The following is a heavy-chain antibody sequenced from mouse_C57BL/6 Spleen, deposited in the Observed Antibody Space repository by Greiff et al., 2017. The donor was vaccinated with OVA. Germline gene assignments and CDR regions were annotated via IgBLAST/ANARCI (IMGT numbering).Heavy chain of an antibody. CDR3: ARFIFITTVVDAMDY. J-gene: IGHJ4*01. D-gene: IGHD1-1*01. CDR1: GYAFSSSW. CDR2: IYPGDGDT. V-gene: IGHV1-82*01. Sequence: QVQLKQSGPELVKPGASVKISCKASGYAFSSSWMNWVKQRPGKGLEWIGRIYPGDGDTNYNGKFKGKATLTADKSSSTAYMQLSSLTSEDSAVYFCARFIFITTVVDAMDYWGQGTSVTVSS.